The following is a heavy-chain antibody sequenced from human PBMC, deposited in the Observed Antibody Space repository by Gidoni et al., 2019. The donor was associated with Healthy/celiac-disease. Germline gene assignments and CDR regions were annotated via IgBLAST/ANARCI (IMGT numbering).Heavy chain of an antibody. CDR2: ISGSGGRT. J-gene: IGHJ6*03. CDR3: ARHYGSGSYYNRAYYYMDV. Sequence: EVQLFESGGGFVQPGVSMRLSCAAYGFTFSSSAMRWVRQAPGKVLEWVSAISGSGGRTYYADSVKGRFTISRDKSKNTLYLQMNSMRAEDTAVYYWARHYGSGSYYNRAYYYMDVWGKGTTVTVSS. D-gene: IGHD3-10*01. CDR1: GFTFSSSA. V-gene: IGHV3-23*01.